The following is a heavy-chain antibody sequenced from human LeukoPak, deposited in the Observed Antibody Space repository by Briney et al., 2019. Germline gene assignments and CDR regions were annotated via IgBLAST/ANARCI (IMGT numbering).Heavy chain of an antibody. Sequence: PSETLSLTCTVSGGSINSGDYYWNWIRQPPGKALEWVGYIYYSGNTIYNPSLESRVTISLDTSKNQFSLKLSSVTAADTAVYYCAREGFRAQLLPYYFDYWGQGTLVTVSS. D-gene: IGHD3-10*01. J-gene: IGHJ4*02. CDR2: IYYSGNT. V-gene: IGHV4-30-4*01. CDR3: AREGFRAQLLPYYFDY. CDR1: GGSINSGDYY.